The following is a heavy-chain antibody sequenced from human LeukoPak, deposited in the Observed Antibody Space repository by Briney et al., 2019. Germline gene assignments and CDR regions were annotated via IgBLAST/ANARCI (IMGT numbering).Heavy chain of an antibody. Sequence: SETLSLTCTVSGGSISSSSYYWGWIRQPPGKGLEWIGSIYYSGSTYYNPSLKSRVTISVDTSKNQFSLKLSSVTAADTAVYYCARRELADWYFDLWGRGTLVTVSS. J-gene: IGHJ2*01. D-gene: IGHD6-13*01. CDR3: ARRELADWYFDL. V-gene: IGHV4-39*01. CDR1: GGSISSSSYY. CDR2: IYYSGST.